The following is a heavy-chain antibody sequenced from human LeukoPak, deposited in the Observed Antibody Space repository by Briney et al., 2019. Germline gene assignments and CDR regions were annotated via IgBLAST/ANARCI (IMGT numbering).Heavy chain of an antibody. D-gene: IGHD2-15*01. J-gene: IGHJ4*02. CDR1: GYTFTGYY. CDR3: VVAALFDY. CDR2: INPNSGGT. V-gene: IGHV1-2*02. Sequence: GASVKVSCKASGYTFTGYYMHWVRQAPGQGLEWMGWINPNSGGTNYAQKFQGRVTMTRDTSISTAYMELSSLRSEDTAVYYCVVAALFDYWGQGTLVTVSS.